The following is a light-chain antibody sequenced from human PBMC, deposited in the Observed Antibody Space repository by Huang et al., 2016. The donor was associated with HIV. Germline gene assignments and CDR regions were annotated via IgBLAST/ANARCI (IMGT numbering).Light chain of an antibody. V-gene: IGKV3-20*01. CDR3: QHYGSAPQIT. J-gene: IGKJ5*01. Sequence: EIVLTQSPGTLSLSPGERATLSCRASQSVTSNFLAWYQDRPGQAPRLLIYGESSSAAGIPDRFSGSGSGTGFTLTSSRLEPEDFVVYYCQHYGSAPQITFGQGTRLEIK. CDR1: QSVTSNF. CDR2: GES.